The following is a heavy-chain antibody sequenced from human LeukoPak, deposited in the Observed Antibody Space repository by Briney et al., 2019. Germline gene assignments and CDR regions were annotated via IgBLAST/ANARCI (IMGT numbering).Heavy chain of an antibody. J-gene: IGHJ4*02. CDR3: ARDRNYYDSSGYHRVDY. CDR1: GFTFSDYY. V-gene: IGHV3-11*04. D-gene: IGHD3-22*01. CDR2: ISSSGSTI. Sequence: GGSLRLSCAASGFTFSDYYMSWIRQAPGKGLEWVSYISSSGSTIYYADSVKGRFTISRDNAKNSLYLQMNSLRAEDTAVYYCARDRNYYDSSGYHRVDYWGQGTLVTVSS.